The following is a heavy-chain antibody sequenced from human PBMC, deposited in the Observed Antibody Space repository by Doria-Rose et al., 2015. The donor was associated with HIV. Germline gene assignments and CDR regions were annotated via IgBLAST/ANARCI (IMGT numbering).Heavy chain of an antibody. D-gene: IGHD1-26*01. CDR3: ARVLSGTYDY. Sequence: QVQLQESGPGLVKPSETLSLTCSVSGSSISHYYWSWIRQPPGKGLEYIGDIFYTGSTNYSPSLKSRVSISIDTSKNKFSLRLSSVTAADTAVYYCARVLSGTYDYW. CDR2: IFYTGST. V-gene: IGHV4-59*01. CDR1: GSSISHYY. J-gene: IGHJ4*01.